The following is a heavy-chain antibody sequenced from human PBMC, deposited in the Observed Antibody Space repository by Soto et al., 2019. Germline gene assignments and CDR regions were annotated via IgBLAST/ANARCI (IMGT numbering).Heavy chain of an antibody. CDR3: ATARGVVVGFDP. D-gene: IGHD2-2*01. Sequence: ASVKVSCKVSGYTLTELSMHWVRQAPGKGLEWMGGFDPEDGETIYAQKFQGRVTMTEDTSTDTAYTELSSLRSEDTAVYYCATARGVVVGFDPWGQGTLVTVSS. CDR2: FDPEDGET. CDR1: GYTLTELS. J-gene: IGHJ5*02. V-gene: IGHV1-24*01.